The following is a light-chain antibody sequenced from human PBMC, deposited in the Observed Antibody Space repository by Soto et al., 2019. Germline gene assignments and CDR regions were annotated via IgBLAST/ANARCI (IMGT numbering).Light chain of an antibody. J-gene: IGLJ1*01. CDR2: EVS. V-gene: IGLV2-18*02. CDR3: CSYAGSYTLV. Sequence: QSALTQPRSVSGSPGQSVTISCTGISSDVDSYNRVSWYQQPPGTAPKLMIYEVSNRPSGVPDRFSGSKSGNTASLTISGLQAEDEADYYCCSYAGSYTLVFGTGTKLTVL. CDR1: SSDVDSYNR.